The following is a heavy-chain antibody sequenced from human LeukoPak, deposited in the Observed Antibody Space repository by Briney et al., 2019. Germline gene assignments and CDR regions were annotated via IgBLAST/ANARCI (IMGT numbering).Heavy chain of an antibody. CDR1: GYSFTSYW. D-gene: IGHD4-23*01. CDR2: IYPGDSDT. V-gene: IGHV5-51*01. Sequence: GESLEISCQGSGYSFTSYWIGWVRPLPGKGLEWMGIIYPGDSDTRYSPSFQGQVTISADKSISTAYLQWSSLKASDTAMYYCARQVSVVTHFDYWGQGTLVTVSS. CDR3: ARQVSVVTHFDY. J-gene: IGHJ4*02.